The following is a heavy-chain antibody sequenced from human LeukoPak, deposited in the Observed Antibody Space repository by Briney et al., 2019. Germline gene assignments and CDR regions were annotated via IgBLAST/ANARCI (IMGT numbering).Heavy chain of an antibody. CDR1: GFTFSSYA. CDR3: AKAIWTVAARPLDF. J-gene: IGHJ4*02. V-gene: IGHV3-23*01. Sequence: PGGSLTLSCAASGFTFSSYAMSWVRQAPGKGLEWVSALSVSGGSTWYADSVKGRFTIPRDNSKNTLYLQMNSLRAEDTAVYYCAKAIWTVAARPLDFWGQGTLVTVSS. D-gene: IGHD6-6*01. CDR2: LSVSGGST.